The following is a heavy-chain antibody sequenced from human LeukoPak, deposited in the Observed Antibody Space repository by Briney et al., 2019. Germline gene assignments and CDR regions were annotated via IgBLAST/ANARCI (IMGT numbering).Heavy chain of an antibody. Sequence: PSETLSLTCTVSGGSISSGSYYWSWIRQPAGKGLEWIGRFYTSGSTNYNPSLKSRVTISVDTSKNQFSLKLSSVTAADTAVYYCARENRGREAGVPYYFDYWGQGTLVTVSS. CDR1: GGSISSGSYY. V-gene: IGHV4-61*02. CDR2: FYTSGST. J-gene: IGHJ4*02. CDR3: ARENRGREAGVPYYFDY. D-gene: IGHD3-10*01.